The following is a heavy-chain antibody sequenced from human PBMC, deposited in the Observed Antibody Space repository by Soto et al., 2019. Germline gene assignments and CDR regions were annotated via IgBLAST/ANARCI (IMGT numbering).Heavy chain of an antibody. CDR1: GGSISSGGYY. V-gene: IGHV4-31*03. CDR3: ARGRRVTMVRGVTWFDP. CDR2: IYYSGST. J-gene: IGHJ5*02. D-gene: IGHD3-10*01. Sequence: SETLSLTCTVSGGSISSGGYYWSWIRQHPGKGLEWIGYIYYSGSTYYNPSLKSRVTISVDTSKNQFSLKLSSVTAADTAVYYCARGRRVTMVRGVTWFDPWGQGTLVTVSS.